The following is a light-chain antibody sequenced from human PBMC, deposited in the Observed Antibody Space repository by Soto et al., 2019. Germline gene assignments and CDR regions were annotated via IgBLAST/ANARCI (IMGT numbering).Light chain of an antibody. CDR1: QGISSR. CDR2: AAS. CDR3: QQSNSFPLT. Sequence: DLQMTQSPSSVSASVGDRVTITCRASQGISSRLAWYQQKPGKAPNLLIYAASSLQSGVPSRFSGSGSETDFTLTIGSLQPEDFATYDCQQSNSFPLTFGGGTKVEIK. V-gene: IGKV1-12*01. J-gene: IGKJ4*01.